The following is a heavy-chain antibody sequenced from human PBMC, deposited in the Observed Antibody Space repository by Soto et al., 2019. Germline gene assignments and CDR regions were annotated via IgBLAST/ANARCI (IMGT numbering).Heavy chain of an antibody. Sequence: EVQLLESGGGLVQPGGSLRLSCAASGFTFSSYAMWWVRQAPGKGLECVSAISGGGETTYYADSVKGRFTISRDNSKNTLSLQMNRLRAEDTAVYYCAFNSGSGSYYFDYWGQGTLVTVSS. CDR3: AFNSGSGSYYFDY. D-gene: IGHD3-10*01. CDR1: GFTFSSYA. CDR2: ISGGGETT. V-gene: IGHV3-23*01. J-gene: IGHJ4*02.